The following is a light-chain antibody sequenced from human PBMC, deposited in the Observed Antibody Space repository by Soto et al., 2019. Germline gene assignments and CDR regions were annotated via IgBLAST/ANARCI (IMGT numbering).Light chain of an antibody. J-gene: IGKJ3*01. CDR1: QSIRTY. CDR2: DAS. V-gene: IGKV3-11*01. Sequence: EIVLSQSPATLSLSPGERATLSCRASQSIRTYLAWYQQKPGQAPRLLIYDASNSATGIPARFRGSGSGTDFTLTISSLEPEDFAVYYCQQRSTPFTFGPGTKVAIK. CDR3: QQRSTPFT.